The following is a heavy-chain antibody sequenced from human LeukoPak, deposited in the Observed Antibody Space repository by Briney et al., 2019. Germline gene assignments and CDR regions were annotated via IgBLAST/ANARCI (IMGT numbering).Heavy chain of an antibody. CDR2: IKSKTDGGTT. CDR1: GFTFSNAW. J-gene: IGHJ5*02. CDR3: ARDLGETQLVQGFWFDP. Sequence: AGGSLRLSCAASGFTFSNAWMSWVRQAPGKGLEWGGRIKSKTDGGTTDYAAPVKGRFTISRDGSKNTLYLQMNSLRAEDTAVYYCARDLGETQLVQGFWFDPWGQGTLVTVSS. D-gene: IGHD6-6*01. V-gene: IGHV3-15*01.